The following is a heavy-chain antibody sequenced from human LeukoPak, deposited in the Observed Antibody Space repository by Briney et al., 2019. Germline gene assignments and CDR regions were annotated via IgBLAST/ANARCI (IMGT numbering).Heavy chain of an antibody. D-gene: IGHD6-13*01. CDR3: ARDRAAAGLYYFDY. V-gene: IGHV1-69*06. CDR2: IIPIFGTA. J-gene: IGHJ4*02. Sequence: GASVKVSCKASGGTFSSYAISWVRQAPGQGLEWMGRIIPIFGTANYAQKFQGRVTITADKSTSTAYMELSSRRSEDTAVYYCARDRAAAGLYYFDYWGQGTLVTVSS. CDR1: GGTFSSYA.